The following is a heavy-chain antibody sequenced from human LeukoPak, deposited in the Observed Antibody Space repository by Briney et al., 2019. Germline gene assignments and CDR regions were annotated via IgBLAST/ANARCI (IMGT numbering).Heavy chain of an antibody. V-gene: IGHV3-21*01. CDR3: AKGGDYDILTAYYNS. J-gene: IGHJ4*02. D-gene: IGHD3-9*01. CDR1: GYTFSSYS. Sequence: GASVKVSCKASGYTFSSYSMNWVRQAPGKGLEWVSSITSSSSYIYYADSVKGRFTISRDNAKNSLFLQMNSLRGEDTAVYYCAKGGDYDILTAYYNSWGQGTLVTVSS. CDR2: ITSSSSYI.